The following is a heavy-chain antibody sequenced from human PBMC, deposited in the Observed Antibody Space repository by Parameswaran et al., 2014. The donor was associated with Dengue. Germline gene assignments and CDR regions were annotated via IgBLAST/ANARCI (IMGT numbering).Heavy chain of an antibody. D-gene: IGHD6-19*01. CDR3: AKDFHRLLYSSGWDDGFDI. Sequence: WIRQPPGKDLEWVSAISWNSGKIGYAESVKGRFTISRDNAKKSLYLQMNSLRAEDTALYYCAKDFHRLLYSSGWDDGFDIWGQGTMVTVSS. V-gene: IGHV3-9*01. CDR2: ISWNSGKI. J-gene: IGHJ3*02.